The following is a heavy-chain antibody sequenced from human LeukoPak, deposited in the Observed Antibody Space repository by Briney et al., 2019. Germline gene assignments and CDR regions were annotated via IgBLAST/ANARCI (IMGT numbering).Heavy chain of an antibody. CDR3: ARDYIAYDPLDY. CDR2: ISSRSTSI. CDR1: GFTFSSYD. Sequence: GGSLRLSCAVSGFTFSSYDMNWVRQAPGKGLEWVSSISSRSTSIYYADSVKGRFTISRDNAKNSLYPQMNSLRAEDTAVYWCARDYIAYDPLDYWGQGTLVTVSS. D-gene: IGHD3-3*01. V-gene: IGHV3-21*01. J-gene: IGHJ4*02.